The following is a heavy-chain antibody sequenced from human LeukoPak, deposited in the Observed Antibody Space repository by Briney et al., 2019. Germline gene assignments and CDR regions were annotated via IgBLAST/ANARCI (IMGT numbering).Heavy chain of an antibody. Sequence: GGCLRLSCAAPGFTFSNYAMSWVRQAAGEGLEWVAAVISMGGSAYYADSVKGRFTISRDNSKNTLYLQMNSLRAEDTAVYYCAKDPRTIFGVATKTDYWGQGTLVTVSS. J-gene: IGHJ4*02. CDR2: VISMGGSA. V-gene: IGHV3-23*01. D-gene: IGHD3-3*01. CDR3: AKDPRTIFGVATKTDY. CDR1: GFTFSNYA.